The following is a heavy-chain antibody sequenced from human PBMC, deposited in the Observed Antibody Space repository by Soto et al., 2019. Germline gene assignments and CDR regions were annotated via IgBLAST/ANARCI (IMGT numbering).Heavy chain of an antibody. Sequence: GGSLRLSCAPSGISFSDYWIHWVRQVPGKGLEWVSHINSDGRSTTYAASGKGRFTVSRDNAKNMVHLQINDLRVEDTAVYYCAREQLLGVGLDVWGHGTAVTVSS. J-gene: IGHJ6*02. D-gene: IGHD6-6*01. CDR3: AREQLLGVGLDV. CDR1: GISFSDYW. CDR2: INSDGRST. V-gene: IGHV3-74*01.